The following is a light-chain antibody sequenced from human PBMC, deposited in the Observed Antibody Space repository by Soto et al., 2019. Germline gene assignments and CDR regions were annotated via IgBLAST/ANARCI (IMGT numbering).Light chain of an antibody. CDR3: SSYTTSNTRQIV. J-gene: IGLJ1*01. CDR2: DVS. Sequence: QSALTQPASVSGSPGQSITISCTGTSSDVGGYNYVSWYQHHPGKAPKLMNFDVSNRPSGVSNRFSGSKSGNTASLTISGLQPEAEADYYCSSYTTSNTRQIVFGTGTKVT. V-gene: IGLV2-14*03. CDR1: SSDVGGYNY.